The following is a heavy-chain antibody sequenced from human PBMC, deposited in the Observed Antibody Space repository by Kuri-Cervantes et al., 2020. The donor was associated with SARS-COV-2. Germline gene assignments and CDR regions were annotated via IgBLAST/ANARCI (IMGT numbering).Heavy chain of an antibody. CDR1: GGPISSYY. D-gene: IGHD7-27*01. Sequence: SETLSLTCTVSGGPISSYYWSWIRQPPGKGLEWIGYIYYSGSTNYNPSLKSRVTISVDTSKNQFSLKLSSVTAADTAVYYCARGDSLLDWGSDYYYYMDVWGKGTTVTVSS. CDR2: IYYSGST. J-gene: IGHJ6*03. V-gene: IGHV4-59*01. CDR3: ARGDSLLDWGSDYYYYMDV.